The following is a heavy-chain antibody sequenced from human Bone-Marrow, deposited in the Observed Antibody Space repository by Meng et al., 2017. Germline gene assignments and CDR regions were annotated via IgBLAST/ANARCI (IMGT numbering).Heavy chain of an antibody. CDR1: GYTFTSYD. V-gene: IGHV1-8*01. Sequence: QVQLVQSGAEVKKPGASVKVSCKASGYTFTSYDINWVRQATGQGLEWMGWMNPNSGNTGYAQKFQGRVTMTRNTSISTAYMELSSLRSEDTAVYYCARAGGDYVPFPHAFDIWGQGTMVTVSS. D-gene: IGHD4-17*01. CDR3: ARAGGDYVPFPHAFDI. CDR2: MNPNSGNT. J-gene: IGHJ3*02.